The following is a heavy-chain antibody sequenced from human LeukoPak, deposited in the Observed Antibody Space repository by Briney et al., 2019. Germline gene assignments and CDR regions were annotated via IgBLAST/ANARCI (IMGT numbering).Heavy chain of an antibody. D-gene: IGHD6-6*01. Sequence: SETLSLTCTVSGGSISDYYWSWLRQPPGKELEWIAYFYDSGSPNYNPSLKSRVTVSGDTSTNQFYLNLTSVTAADTAVYYCARGRANRYSSSSVYYYYGMDVWGQGTTVTVSS. CDR1: GGSISDYY. V-gene: IGHV4-59*01. CDR2: FYDSGSP. J-gene: IGHJ6*02. CDR3: ARGRANRYSSSSVYYYYGMDV.